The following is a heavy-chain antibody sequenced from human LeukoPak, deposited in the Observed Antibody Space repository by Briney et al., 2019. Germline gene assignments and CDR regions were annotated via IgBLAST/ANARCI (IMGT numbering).Heavy chain of an antibody. D-gene: IGHD5-18*01. CDR1: GFTFSSYW. CDR2: INSDGSST. V-gene: IGHV3-74*01. Sequence: GGSLRLSCAASGFTFSSYWMHWVRQAPGKGLVWVSRINSDGSSTSYADSVKGRFTISRDNSKNTLYLQMNSLRAEDTAVYYCAKQGYSYGYDYWGQGTLVTVSS. CDR3: AKQGYSYGYDY. J-gene: IGHJ4*02.